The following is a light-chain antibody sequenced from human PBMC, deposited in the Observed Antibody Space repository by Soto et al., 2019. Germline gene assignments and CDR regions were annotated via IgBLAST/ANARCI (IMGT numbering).Light chain of an antibody. Sequence: EILLTQSPATLSLSPGEGATLSCRASQSVSSSFFAWYQQQPGQAPRLLINATSRRAPSIPDRFSGSGSATDLTLISSRLEPDDFAVYYWHQVDSALTFGQGTKVDIK. CDR3: HQVDSALT. CDR2: ATS. V-gene: IGKV3-20*01. CDR1: QSVSSSF. J-gene: IGKJ1*01.